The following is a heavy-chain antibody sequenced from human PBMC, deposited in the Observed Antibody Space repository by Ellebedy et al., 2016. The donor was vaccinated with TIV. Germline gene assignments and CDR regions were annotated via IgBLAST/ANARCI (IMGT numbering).Heavy chain of an antibody. CDR1: GFTFSSYG. CDR2: ISYDGSNK. J-gene: IGHJ6*02. CDR3: ANRDYYDSKGGMDA. Sequence: GESLKISXAASGFTFSSYGMHWVRQAPGKGLEWVAVISYDGSNKYYADSVKGRFTISRDNSKNTLYLQMNSLRAEDTAVYYCANRDYYDSKGGMDAWGQGTTVTVSS. V-gene: IGHV3-30*18. D-gene: IGHD3-22*01.